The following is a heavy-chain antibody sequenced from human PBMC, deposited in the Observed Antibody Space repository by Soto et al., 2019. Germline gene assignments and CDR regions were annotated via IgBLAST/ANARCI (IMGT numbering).Heavy chain of an antibody. Sequence: QEQLVQSGPEVQKPGSSVKVSCKASGDTLSRHGISWVRQAPGQGLEWMGGIIPIFRITNYAQKFQGRLMITAEESTRTAYMELSRLGSDDSAVYCCVRVRVGSIPLNYDMDVWGQGTTVTVS. V-gene: IGHV1-69*01. CDR2: IIPIFRIT. CDR3: VRVRVGSIPLNYDMDV. J-gene: IGHJ6*02. D-gene: IGHD1-26*01. CDR1: GDTLSRHG.